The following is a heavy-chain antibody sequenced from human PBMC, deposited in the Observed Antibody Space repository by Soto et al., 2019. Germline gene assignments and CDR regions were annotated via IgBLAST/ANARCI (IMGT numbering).Heavy chain of an antibody. J-gene: IGHJ4*02. CDR3: ARPVDYGSGTLPVY. CDR2: INPNSGGT. Sequence: ASVKVSCKASGYTFTGYYMHWMRQAPGQGLEWMGWINPNSGGTNYAQKFQGRVTMTRDTSISTAYMELSRLRSDDTAVYYCARPVDYGSGTLPVYWGQGTLVTVSS. CDR1: GYTFTGYY. D-gene: IGHD3-10*01. V-gene: IGHV1-2*02.